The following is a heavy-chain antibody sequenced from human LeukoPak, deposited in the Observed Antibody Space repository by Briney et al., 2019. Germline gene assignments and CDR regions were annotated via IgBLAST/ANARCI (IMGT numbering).Heavy chain of an antibody. D-gene: IGHD3-22*01. Sequence: GGSLRLSCAASGFTFSSYVMSWVRQAPGKGLEWVSAISGSGGSTYYADSVKGRFTISRDNSKNTLYMQMNSLRAEDTAVYYCAKPHDISGSDYWGQGTLVTVSS. CDR1: GFTFSSYV. J-gene: IGHJ4*02. CDR2: ISGSGGST. CDR3: AKPHDISGSDY. V-gene: IGHV3-23*01.